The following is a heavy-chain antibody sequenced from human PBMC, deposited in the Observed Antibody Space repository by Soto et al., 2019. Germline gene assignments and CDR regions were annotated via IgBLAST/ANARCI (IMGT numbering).Heavy chain of an antibody. D-gene: IGHD3-3*01. CDR3: XXXXXXXXXSGYYAFDI. CDR1: GFILSSYW. J-gene: IGHJ3*02. CDR2: IKPDGSGK. V-gene: IGHV3-7*01. Sequence: EVQLVESGGDFVQPGGSLRLSCVASGFILSSYWMSWVRQAPGKGLEWVANIKPDGSGKYYVDSVKGRFTISRDNAKNSLYLQMNSLRAEDTAVYXXXXXXXXXXXSGYYAFDIWGRGTMVTVSS.